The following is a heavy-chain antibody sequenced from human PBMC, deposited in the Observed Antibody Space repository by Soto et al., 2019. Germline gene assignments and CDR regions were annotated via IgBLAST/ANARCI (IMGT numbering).Heavy chain of an antibody. CDR1: GASISYYY. D-gene: IGHD6-6*01. CDR2: IYYSGST. J-gene: IGHJ6*02. CDR3: ATDTSSSESSYYYGMDV. Sequence: PSETLSLTCDVSGASISYYYWNWIRQPPGKGLEWIGCIYYSGSTHYNPSLSSRVTISVDTSKNQVSLKLTSVTAADTAVYYCATDTSSSESSYYYGMDVWGQGTTVTSP. V-gene: IGHV4-59*01.